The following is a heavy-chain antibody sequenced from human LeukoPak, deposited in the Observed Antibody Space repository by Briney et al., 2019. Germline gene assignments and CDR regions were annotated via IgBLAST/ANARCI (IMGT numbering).Heavy chain of an antibody. V-gene: IGHV4-59*08. CDR1: GGSISSYY. J-gene: IGHJ4*02. CDR2: IYYSGST. Sequence: PSETLSLTCTVSGGSISSYYWSWIRQPPGKGLEWIGYIYYSGSTNYNPSLKSRVTISVDTSKNQFSLKLSSVTAADTAVYYCARQPLEYGDCGEVAPGAFDYWGQGTLVTVSS. D-gene: IGHD4-17*01. CDR3: ARQPLEYGDCGEVAPGAFDY.